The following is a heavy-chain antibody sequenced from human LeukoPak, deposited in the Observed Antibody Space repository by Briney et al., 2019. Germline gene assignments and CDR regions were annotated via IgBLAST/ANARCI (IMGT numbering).Heavy chain of an antibody. CDR2: IRYDGNNE. J-gene: IGHJ4*02. Sequence: GSLRLSCAASGFTFSSYGMHWVRQAPGKGLEWVAFIRYDGNNENHADSVLGRFTISRDNSKNTLYLQMNSLRAEDTALYYCAKDIWGTVAGPLDYWGQGTLVTVSS. V-gene: IGHV3-30*02. CDR3: AKDIWGTVAGPLDY. D-gene: IGHD6-19*01. CDR1: GFTFSSYG.